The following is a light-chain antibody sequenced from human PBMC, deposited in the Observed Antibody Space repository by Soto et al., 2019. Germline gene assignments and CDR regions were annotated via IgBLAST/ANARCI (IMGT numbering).Light chain of an antibody. V-gene: IGKV3D-15*01. Sequence: EIVLTQSPATLSVSPGERATLSCRAGQSVGSNLAWYQQKPGQAPRLLIYGASTGATGIPARFSGSGSGTEFTLTISSLQSEDFAVYYCQQYNNWPPITFGQGTRLEIK. CDR1: QSVGSN. J-gene: IGKJ5*01. CDR3: QQYNNWPPIT. CDR2: GAS.